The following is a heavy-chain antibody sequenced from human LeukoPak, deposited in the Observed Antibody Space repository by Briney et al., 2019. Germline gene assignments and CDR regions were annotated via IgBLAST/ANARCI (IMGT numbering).Heavy chain of an antibody. D-gene: IGHD3-10*01. V-gene: IGHV1-46*01. J-gene: IGHJ3*02. Sequence: ASVKVSCKASGYTFTSYYMHWVRQAPGQGLEWMGIINPSGGSTSYAQKFQGRVTMTRDTSTSTVYMELSSLRSEDTAVYYCARESMVRGVPNAFDIWGQGTMVTVSS. CDR3: ARESMVRGVPNAFDI. CDR1: GYTFTSYY. CDR2: INPSGGST.